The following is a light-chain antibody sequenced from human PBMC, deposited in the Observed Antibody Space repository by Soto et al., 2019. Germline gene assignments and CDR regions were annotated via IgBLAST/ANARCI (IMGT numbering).Light chain of an antibody. V-gene: IGLV1-44*01. Sequence: QPVLTQPPSASGTPGQRVTISCSGSSSNIGRNTVNWYQQLPGTAPKVLIYNNNQRPSGVPDRFSGSKSGTSASLAISGLQSEDETDYYCAAWDDSLKGWVFGGGTKLTVL. CDR1: SSNIGRNT. J-gene: IGLJ3*02. CDR2: NNN. CDR3: AAWDDSLKGWV.